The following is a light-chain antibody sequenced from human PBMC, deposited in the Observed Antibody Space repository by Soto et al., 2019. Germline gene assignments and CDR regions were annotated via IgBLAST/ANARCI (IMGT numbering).Light chain of an antibody. CDR2: GAS. CDR1: QSVSSN. CDR3: QEDNNWPPWT. V-gene: IGKV3-15*01. Sequence: EIVMTQSPATLSVSPGERATLSCRASQSVSSNLAWYQQKPGQAPRLLIYGASTRATGIPARFSGSGSGPEFPLTIGTPQSEEFAVYYCQEDNNWPPWTFGQGPKVEIK. J-gene: IGKJ1*01.